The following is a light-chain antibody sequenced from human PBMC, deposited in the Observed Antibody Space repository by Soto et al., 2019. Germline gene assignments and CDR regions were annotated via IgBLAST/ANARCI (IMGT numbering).Light chain of an antibody. V-gene: IGLV2-14*02. Sequence: QSVLTQPASVSGSPGQSITISCTGTSSDVASYNLVSWYQQLPGKAPKLMIYEGSKRPSGVSNRFSGSKSGNTASLTISGLQAEDEADYYCSSYTNINTRACVFGTGTKVTVL. J-gene: IGLJ1*01. CDR3: SSYTNINTRACV. CDR2: EGS. CDR1: SSDVASYNL.